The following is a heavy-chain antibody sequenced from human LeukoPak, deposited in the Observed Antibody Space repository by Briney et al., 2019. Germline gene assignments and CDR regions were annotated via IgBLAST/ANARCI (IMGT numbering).Heavy chain of an antibody. Sequence: RESGPALVKATQTHTPTFTNSGFSLTTSEICVTWIRHPPGKTLEWLARIDWDDDKYYSTSLKTRLTISKDTSKNQVVLTMTNMDPVDTATYYCAREQKYYYFEYWGQGTLVTVSS. J-gene: IGHJ4*02. CDR3: AREQKYYYFEY. CDR1: GFSLTTSEIC. D-gene: IGHD2/OR15-2a*01. CDR2: IDWDDDK. V-gene: IGHV2-70*11.